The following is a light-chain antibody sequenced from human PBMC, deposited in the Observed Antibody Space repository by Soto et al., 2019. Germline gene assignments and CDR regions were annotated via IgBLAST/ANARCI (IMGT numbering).Light chain of an antibody. CDR2: AAS. Sequence: DIQMTQSPSSVSASVGDIITTTCRASQPINTWLAWYQQKPGKAPNLLIYAASTLHRGAPSRFSGSGSGTEFTLTISSLQPDDFATYYCQHYNSYSEAFGQGTKVDIK. CDR1: QPINTW. CDR3: QHYNSYSEA. V-gene: IGKV1D-16*01. J-gene: IGKJ1*01.